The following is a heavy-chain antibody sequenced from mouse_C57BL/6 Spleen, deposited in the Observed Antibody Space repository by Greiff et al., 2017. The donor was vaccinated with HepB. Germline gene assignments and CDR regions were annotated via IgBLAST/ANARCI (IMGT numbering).Heavy chain of an antibody. D-gene: IGHD3-2*02. CDR2: ISDGGSYT. J-gene: IGHJ3*01. Sequence: EVKLVESGGGLVKPGGSLKLSCAASGFTFSSYAMSWVRQTPEKRLEWVATISDGGSYTYYPDNVKGRFTISRDNAKNNLYLQMSHLKSEDTAMYYCARDGTAQATAWFAYWGQGTLVTVSA. CDR1: GFTFSSYA. V-gene: IGHV5-4*01. CDR3: ARDGTAQATAWFAY.